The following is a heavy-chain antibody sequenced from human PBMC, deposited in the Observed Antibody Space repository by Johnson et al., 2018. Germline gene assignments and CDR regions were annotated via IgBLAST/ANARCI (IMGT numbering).Heavy chain of an antibody. CDR1: GGTFSSYA. CDR2: IIPILGIA. Sequence: QVQLVESGAEVKKPGSSVKVSCKASGGTFSSYAISWVRQAPGQGLEWMGRIIPILGIANYAQKFQVRVTITADESTSTAYMEVSSLRSEDTAMYYCARHSSSSAYYYGMDVWGQGTAVTVSS. CDR3: ARHSSSSAYYYGMDV. V-gene: IGHV1-69*09. J-gene: IGHJ6*02. D-gene: IGHD6-6*01.